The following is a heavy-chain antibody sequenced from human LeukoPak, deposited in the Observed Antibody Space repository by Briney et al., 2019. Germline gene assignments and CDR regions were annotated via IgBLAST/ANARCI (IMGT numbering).Heavy chain of an antibody. Sequence: GGSLRLSCAASGFTVSSNYMSWVRQAPGKGLEWVSVIYSGGSTYYADSVKGRFTISRDNSKNTLYLQMNSLRAEDTSVYYLWXXXXSYRXPXXXMDVWGXGTTVTVSS. J-gene: IGHJ6*03. CDR1: GFTVSSNY. V-gene: IGHV3-53*01. D-gene: IGHD3-16*02. CDR2: IYSGGST. CDR3: WXXXXSYRXPXXXMDV.